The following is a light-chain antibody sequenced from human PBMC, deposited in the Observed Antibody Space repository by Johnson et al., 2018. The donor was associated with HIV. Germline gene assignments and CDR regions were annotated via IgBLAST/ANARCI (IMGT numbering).Light chain of an antibody. CDR1: SSNIGSSP. CDR3: GTWDSSLSVYV. CDR2: RTN. Sequence: QSVLTQPPSVSAAPGQKVTISCSGSSSNIGSSPVNWYQQLPGTAPKLLIYRTNQRPSGVPDRFSGSKSGTSASLGITGLQTGDEADYYCGTWDSSLSVYVFGTGTKVTV. J-gene: IGLJ1*01. V-gene: IGLV1-51*02.